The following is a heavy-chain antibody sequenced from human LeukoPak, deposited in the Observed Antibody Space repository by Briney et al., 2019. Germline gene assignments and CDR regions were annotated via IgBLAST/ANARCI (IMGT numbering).Heavy chain of an antibody. J-gene: IGHJ4*02. CDR2: IYNGDNT. V-gene: IGHV3-53*01. CDR3: ARAEQWLAFDY. CDR1: GFTFSSYA. Sequence: GGSLRLSCAASGFTFSSYAMSWVRQAPGKGLEWVSVIYNGDNTNYADSVKGRFTISRDNSKNTLDLQMNSLRVEDTAVYYCARAEQWLAFDYWGQGILVTVSS. D-gene: IGHD6-19*01.